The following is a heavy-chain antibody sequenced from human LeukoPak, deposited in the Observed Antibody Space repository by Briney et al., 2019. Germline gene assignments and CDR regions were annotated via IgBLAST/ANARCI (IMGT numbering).Heavy chain of an antibody. D-gene: IGHD3-9*01. CDR3: ARGGYYDILTGYPRTHNWFDP. V-gene: IGHV3-33*01. J-gene: IGHJ5*02. CDR1: GFTFSSYG. Sequence: GGSLRLSCAASGFTFSSYGMHWVRQAPGKGLEWVAVIWYDGSNKYYADSVKGRFTISRDNSKNTLYLQMNSLRAEDTAVYYCARGGYYDILTGYPRTHNWFDPWGQGTLVTVSS. CDR2: IWYDGSNK.